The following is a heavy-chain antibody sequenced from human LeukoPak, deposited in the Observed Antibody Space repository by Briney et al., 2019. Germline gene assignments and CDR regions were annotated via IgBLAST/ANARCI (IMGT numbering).Heavy chain of an antibody. CDR2: INHSGST. Sequence: SETLSLTCAVYGGSFSGYYWSWIRQPPGKGLEWIGEINHSGSTNYNPSLKSRVTISVDTSKNQFSLKLSSVTAADTAVYYCARGRGGCSGGSCYFFRYYYYMDVWGKGTTVTVSS. CDR3: ARGRGGCSGGSCYFFRYYYYMDV. CDR1: GGSFSGYY. D-gene: IGHD2-15*01. V-gene: IGHV4-34*01. J-gene: IGHJ6*03.